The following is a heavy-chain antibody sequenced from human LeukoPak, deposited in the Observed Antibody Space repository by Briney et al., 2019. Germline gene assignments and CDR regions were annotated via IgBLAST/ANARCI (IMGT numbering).Heavy chain of an antibody. CDR1: GFTFSDYY. CDR2: ISSSGSTI. CDR3: ARDWSSGWSFDY. J-gene: IGHJ4*02. V-gene: IGHV3-11*04. Sequence: GGSLRLSCAASGFTFSDYYMSWIRQAPGKGLEWGSYISSSGSTIYYADSVKGRFTISRDNAKNSLYLQMNSLRAEDTAVYYCARDWSSGWSFDYWGQGTLVTVSS. D-gene: IGHD6-19*01.